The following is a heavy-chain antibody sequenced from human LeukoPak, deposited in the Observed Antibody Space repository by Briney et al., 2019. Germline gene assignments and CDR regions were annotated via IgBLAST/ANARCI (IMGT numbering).Heavy chain of an antibody. CDR3: ARDYSNYVRAFDI. V-gene: IGHV1-2*02. D-gene: IGHD4-11*01. CDR1: GYTFTGYY. Sequence: ASVKVSCKASGYTFTGYYMHWVRQAPGQGLEWMGWINPNSGGTNCAQKFQGRVTMTRDTSISTAYMELSRLRSDDTAVYYCARDYSNYVRAFDIWGQGTMVTVSS. J-gene: IGHJ3*02. CDR2: INPNSGGT.